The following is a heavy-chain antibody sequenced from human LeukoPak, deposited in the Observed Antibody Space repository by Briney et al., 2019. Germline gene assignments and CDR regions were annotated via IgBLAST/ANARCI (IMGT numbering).Heavy chain of an antibody. D-gene: IGHD3-22*01. V-gene: IGHV1-8*01. CDR1: GYTFTSYD. Sequence: GASVKVSCKASGYTFTSYDINWVRQATGQGLEWMGWMNPNSGNTGYAQKFQGRVTMTRNTSISTAYMELSSLRSEDTAVYYCERGPYYYATSGPEAFYPWGQGTLVTVSS. CDR2: MNPNSGNT. CDR3: ERGPYYYATSGPEAFYP. J-gene: IGHJ5*02.